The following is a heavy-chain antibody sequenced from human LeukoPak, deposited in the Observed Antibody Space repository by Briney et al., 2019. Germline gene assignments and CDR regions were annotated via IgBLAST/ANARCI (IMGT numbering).Heavy chain of an antibody. CDR2: ISYDGSNK. D-gene: IGHD4-17*01. CDR1: GFTFSSYG. V-gene: IGHV3-30*03. J-gene: IGHJ4*02. CDR3: AHGDAYYFDY. Sequence: PGGSLRLSCAASGFTFSSYGMHWVRQAPGKGLEWVAVISYDGSNKYYADSVKGRFTISRDNSKNTLYLQMNSLRAEDTAVYYCAHGDAYYFDYWGQGTLVTVSS.